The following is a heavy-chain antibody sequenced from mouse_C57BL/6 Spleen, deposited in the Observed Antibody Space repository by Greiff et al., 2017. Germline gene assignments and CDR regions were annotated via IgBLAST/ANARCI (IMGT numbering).Heavy chain of an antibody. D-gene: IGHD1-1*01. CDR1: GYSITSGYY. CDR3: ARDPLYYGSSDY. J-gene: IGHJ2*01. Sequence: EVQRVESGPGLVKPSQSLSLTCSVTGYSITSGYYWNWIRQFPGNKLEWMGYISYDGSNNYNPSLKNRISITRDTSKNQFFLKLNSVTTEDTATYYCARDPLYYGSSDYWGQGTTLTVSS. CDR2: ISYDGSN. V-gene: IGHV3-6*01.